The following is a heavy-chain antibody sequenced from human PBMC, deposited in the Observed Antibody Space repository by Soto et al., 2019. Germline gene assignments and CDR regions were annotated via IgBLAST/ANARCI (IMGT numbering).Heavy chain of an antibody. J-gene: IGHJ4*02. V-gene: IGHV3-30-3*01. CDR3: AREYCSDGSCYSISLDY. D-gene: IGHD2-15*01. Sequence: QVQLVESGGGVVQPGRSLRLSCAASGFTFSSYAMHWVRQAPGKGLEWVAVISYDGSNADSVKGRFTISRDNSKNTLYLQMNGVRAEDTAVYYCAREYCSDGSCYSISLDYWGQGTLVTVSS. CDR2: ISYDGS. CDR1: GFTFSSYA.